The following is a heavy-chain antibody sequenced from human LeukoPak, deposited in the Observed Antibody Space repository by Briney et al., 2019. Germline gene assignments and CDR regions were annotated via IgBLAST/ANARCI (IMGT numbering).Heavy chain of an antibody. J-gene: IGHJ4*02. D-gene: IGHD6-13*01. V-gene: IGHV3-23*01. Sequence: GGSLRLAYAASGFIFSNYAMSWVCQAPGKGLECVSSISGSGGSTYYADSAKGRFTISRDNSKNTLYVQMNNLRSEDTAVYYCAKMGSSSSWRPDYWGQGTLVTVSS. CDR1: GFIFSNYA. CDR3: AKMGSSSSWRPDY. CDR2: ISGSGGST.